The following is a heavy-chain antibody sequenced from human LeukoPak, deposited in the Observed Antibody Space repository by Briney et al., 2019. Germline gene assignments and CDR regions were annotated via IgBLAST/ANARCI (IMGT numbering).Heavy chain of an antibody. CDR2: IYYSGST. CDR1: GGSISSGGYY. V-gene: IGHV4-31*03. CDR3: ASGDNDPLFDY. J-gene: IGHJ4*02. Sequence: SETLSLTCTVSGGSISSGGYYWSWIRQHPGKGLEWIGSIYYSGSTNYNPSLQGRDTISLDTSRNQFSLKLSSVTAADTAVYYCASGDNDPLFDYWGQGTLVTVSS. D-gene: IGHD1-1*01.